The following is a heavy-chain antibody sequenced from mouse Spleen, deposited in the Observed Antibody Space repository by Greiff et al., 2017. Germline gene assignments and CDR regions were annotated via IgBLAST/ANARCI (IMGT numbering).Heavy chain of an antibody. CDR3: ARLYYGNYPDY. CDR2: INPSTGGT. J-gene: IGHJ2*01. D-gene: IGHD2-1*01. CDR1: GYSFTGYY. Sequence: EVQLQESGPELVKPGASVKISCKASGYSFTGYYMNWVKQSPEKSLEWIGEINPSTGGTTYNQKFKAKATLTVDKSSSTAYMQLKSLTSEDSAVYYCARLYYGNYPDYWGQGTTLTVSS. V-gene: IGHV1-42*01.